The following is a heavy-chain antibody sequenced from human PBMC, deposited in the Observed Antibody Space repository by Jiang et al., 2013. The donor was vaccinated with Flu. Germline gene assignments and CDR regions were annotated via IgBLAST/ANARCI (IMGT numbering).Heavy chain of an antibody. CDR2: TYYRSKWYN. CDR1: GDSVSNKNAA. V-gene: IGHV6-1*01. J-gene: IGHJ4*02. D-gene: IGHD3-10*01. Sequence: GDSVSNKNAAWNWIRQSPSRGLEWLGRTYYRSKWYNDYAVSVKSRITVNSDTSKNQFALQLNSVTPEDTAVYYCARSYGHFDFWGRGTLVTVSS. CDR3: ARSYGHFDF.